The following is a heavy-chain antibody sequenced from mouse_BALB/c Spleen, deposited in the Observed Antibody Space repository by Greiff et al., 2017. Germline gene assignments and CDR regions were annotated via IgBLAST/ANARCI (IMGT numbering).Heavy chain of an antibody. Sequence: EVMLVESGGGLVQPGGSRKLSCAASGFTFSSFGMHWVRQAPEKGLEWVAYISSGSSTIYYADTVKGRFTISRDNPKNTLFLQMTSLRSEDTAMYLCERWLIEEDAMDQWGKEPSVSVS. CDR1: GFTFSSFG. CDR3: ERWLIEEDAMDQ. J-gene: IGHJ4*01. CDR2: ISSGSSTI. V-gene: IGHV5-17*02. D-gene: IGHD2-2*01.